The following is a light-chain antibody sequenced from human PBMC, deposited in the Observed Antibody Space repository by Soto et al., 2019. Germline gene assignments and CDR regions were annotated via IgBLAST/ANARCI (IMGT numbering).Light chain of an antibody. V-gene: IGKV3-20*01. J-gene: IGKJ1*01. CDR1: QSVSSSF. CDR3: RQYDSSPRT. Sequence: DIVLTQSPGALSLSPGERATLSCRASQSVSSSFLAWYQQKPGQAPRLLIYGASSRATGIPDRFSVSGSGTDFTLTISRLEPEDFAVYYCRQYDSSPRTFGQGTKVEIK. CDR2: GAS.